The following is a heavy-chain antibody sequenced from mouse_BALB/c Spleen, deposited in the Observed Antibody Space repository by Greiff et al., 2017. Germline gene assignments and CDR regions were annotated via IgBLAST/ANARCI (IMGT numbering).Heavy chain of an antibody. CDR2: ISSGSSTI. D-gene: IGHD1-1*01. J-gene: IGHJ4*01. Sequence: EVMLVESGGGLVQPGGSRKLSCAASGFTFSSFGMHWVRQAPEKGLEWVAYISSGSSTIYYADTVKGRFTISRDNPKNTLFLQMTSLRSEDTAMYYCARDYGSSGAMDYWGQGTSVTVSS. CDR3: ARDYGSSGAMDY. V-gene: IGHV5-17*02. CDR1: GFTFSSFG.